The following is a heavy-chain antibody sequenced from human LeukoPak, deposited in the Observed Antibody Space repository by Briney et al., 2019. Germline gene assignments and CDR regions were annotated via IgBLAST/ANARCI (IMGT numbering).Heavy chain of an antibody. Sequence: PGGSLRLSCAASGFTFSSYWMSWVRQAPGKGLEWVANIKQDGSEKYYVDSVKGRFTISRDNAKNSLYLQMNSLRAEDTAVYYCARSTEDSSGYYYPSTFDYWGQGTLVTVSS. CDR1: GFTFSSYW. D-gene: IGHD3-22*01. J-gene: IGHJ4*02. CDR3: ARSTEDSSGYYYPSTFDY. V-gene: IGHV3-7*01. CDR2: IKQDGSEK.